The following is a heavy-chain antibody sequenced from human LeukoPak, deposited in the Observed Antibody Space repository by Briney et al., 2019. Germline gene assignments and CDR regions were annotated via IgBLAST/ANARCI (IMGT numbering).Heavy chain of an antibody. V-gene: IGHV4-59*12. Sequence: SETLSLTCTVSGGSISSYHWSWVRQPPGKGLEWIGYMYDSGSTNYNPSLKSRVTISVDTSKNQFSLKLSSVTAADTAVYYCARDPGDYGSGSCFDYWGQGTLVTVSS. CDR1: GGSISSYH. J-gene: IGHJ4*02. CDR3: ARDPGDYGSGSCFDY. D-gene: IGHD3-10*01. CDR2: MYDSGST.